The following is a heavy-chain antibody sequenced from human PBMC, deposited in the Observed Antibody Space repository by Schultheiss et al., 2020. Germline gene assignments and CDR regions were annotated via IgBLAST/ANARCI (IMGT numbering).Heavy chain of an antibody. V-gene: IGHV3-23*01. Sequence: GGSLRLSCAASGFTFSSYAMSWVRQAPGKGLEWVSAISGSGGSTYYADSVKGRFTISRDNSKNTLYLQMNSLRAEDTAVYYCARGGSRDGVYDSSGYYTPKYAYYGFDVWGQGTTVTFSS. CDR3: ARGGSRDGVYDSSGYYTPKYAYYGFDV. D-gene: IGHD3-22*01. J-gene: IGHJ6*02. CDR2: ISGSGGST. CDR1: GFTFSSYA.